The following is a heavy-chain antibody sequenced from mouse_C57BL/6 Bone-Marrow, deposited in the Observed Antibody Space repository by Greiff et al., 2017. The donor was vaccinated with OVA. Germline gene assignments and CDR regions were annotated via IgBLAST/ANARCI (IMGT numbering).Heavy chain of an antibody. Sequence: VQLQQSGAELVRPGASVKLSCTASGFNFKDYYMHWVKQRPEQGLEWIGRIDPEDGDTEYAPKFQGKATMTADTSSNTAYLQLSGLTSEDTAVNYCTYDYDFDYWGQGTLVTVSA. CDR1: GFNFKDYY. CDR2: IDPEDGDT. CDR3: TYDYDFDY. J-gene: IGHJ3*01. V-gene: IGHV14-1*01. D-gene: IGHD2-4*01.